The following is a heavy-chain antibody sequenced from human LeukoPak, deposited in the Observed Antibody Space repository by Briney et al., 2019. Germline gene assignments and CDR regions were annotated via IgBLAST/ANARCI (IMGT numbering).Heavy chain of an antibody. D-gene: IGHD1-26*01. CDR1: GGSISSYY. J-gene: IGHJ4*02. CDR3: ARDVGATPGYFDY. Sequence: SETLSLTCTVSGGSISSYYWSWIRQPPGKGLEWIGYMYYSGSTNYNPSTNYNPSLKSRVTISVDTSKNQFSLKLSSVTAADTAVYYCARDVGATPGYFDYWGQGTLVTVSS. CDR2: MYYSGST. V-gene: IGHV4-59*01.